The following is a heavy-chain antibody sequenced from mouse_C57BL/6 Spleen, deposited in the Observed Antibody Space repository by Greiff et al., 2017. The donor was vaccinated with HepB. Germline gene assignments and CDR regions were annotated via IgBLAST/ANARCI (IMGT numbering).Heavy chain of an antibody. Sequence: VKLQESGPELVKPGASVKISCKASGYAFSSSWMNWVKQRPGKGLEWIGRIYPGDGDTNYNGKFKGKATLTADKSSSTAYMQLSSLTSEDSAVYFCAREGYDYDLGYFDYWGQGTTLTVSS. V-gene: IGHV1-82*01. CDR2: IYPGDGDT. J-gene: IGHJ2*01. CDR3: AREGYDYDLGYFDY. D-gene: IGHD2-4*01. CDR1: GYAFSSSW.